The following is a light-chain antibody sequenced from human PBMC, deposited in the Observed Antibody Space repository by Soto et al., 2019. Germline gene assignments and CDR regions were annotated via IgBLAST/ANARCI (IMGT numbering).Light chain of an antibody. V-gene: IGLV2-8*01. CDR3: SSYAGSNIFV. Sequence: QSVLTQPPSASGSPGQSVTISCTGTSSYVGGYNFVAWYQQHPGKAPKLMISEVSKRPSGVPDRFSGSKSGNTASLTVSGLQAEDEADYYCSSYAGSNIFVFGTGTKVTVL. CDR1: SSYVGGYNF. CDR2: EVS. J-gene: IGLJ1*01.